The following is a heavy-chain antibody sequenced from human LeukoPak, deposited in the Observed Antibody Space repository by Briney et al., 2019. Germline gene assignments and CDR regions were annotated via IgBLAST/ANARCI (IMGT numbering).Heavy chain of an antibody. CDR2: IDSDGSST. J-gene: IGHJ4*02. V-gene: IGHV3-74*01. CDR1: GFTFSSYW. CDR3: SRDLRGRDDY. Sequence: GGSLRLSCAASGFTFSSYWMYWVRQAPGKGLVWVSRIDSDGSSTRYADSVKGRFTISRDNAKNMLYLQMNSLRAEDTAVYYCSRDLRGRDDYWGQGILVIVSS. D-gene: IGHD5-24*01.